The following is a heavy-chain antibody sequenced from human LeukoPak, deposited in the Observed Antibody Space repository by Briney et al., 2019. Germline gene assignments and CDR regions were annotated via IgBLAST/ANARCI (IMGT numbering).Heavy chain of an antibody. D-gene: IGHD4-17*01. CDR1: GFTFSTYT. J-gene: IGHJ5*02. Sequence: GGSLRLSCAASGFTFSTYTMSWVRQTPGRRLEWVSAVSGSGDNTYYADSMKGRFTVSRDNSKNTLYLQMNSLRAEDTAVYYCAKDGARTVTTLINWFDPWGQGTLVTVSS. V-gene: IGHV3-23*01. CDR2: VSGSGDNT. CDR3: AKDGARTVTTLINWFDP.